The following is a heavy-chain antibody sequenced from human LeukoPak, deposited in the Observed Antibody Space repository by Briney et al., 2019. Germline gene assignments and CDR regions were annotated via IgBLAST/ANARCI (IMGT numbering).Heavy chain of an antibody. D-gene: IGHD3-9*01. CDR2: ISAYNGNT. V-gene: IGHV1-18*01. CDR3: ARAVYDILTGYGY. Sequence: VASVKVSRKASGYTFTSYGISWVRQAPGQGLEWMGWISAYNGNTNYAQKLQGRVTMSTDTSTSTAYMELRSLRSDDTAVYYCARAVYDILTGYGYWGQGTLVTVSS. J-gene: IGHJ4*02. CDR1: GYTFTSYG.